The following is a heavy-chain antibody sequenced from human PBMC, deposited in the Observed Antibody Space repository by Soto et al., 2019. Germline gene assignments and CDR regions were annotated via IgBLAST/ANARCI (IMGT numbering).Heavy chain of an antibody. CDR1: GDSMTYSY. D-gene: IGHD3-3*01. V-gene: IGHV4-59*08. Sequence: TSETLSLTCTVSGDSMTYSYWSWIRLLPGKGLEWVGYIYYSGSTSYNPSLRRRVTMSVDTSQNQFSLKLSSVTAADTAVYYCAGRTSLTSVEIFSGGLSGYNWVDPWGRGTLVTVSS. J-gene: IGHJ5*01. CDR2: IYYSGST. CDR3: AGRTSLTSVEIFSGGLSGYNWVDP.